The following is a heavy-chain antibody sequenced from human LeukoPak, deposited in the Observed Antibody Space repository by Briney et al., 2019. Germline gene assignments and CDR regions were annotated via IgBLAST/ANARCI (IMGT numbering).Heavy chain of an antibody. D-gene: IGHD2-2*02. CDR3: ARGCSSTSCYNGGDYYGMDV. CDR1: GFTFSTYA. Sequence: GGSLRLSCAASGFTFSTYAMNWVRQAPGKGLEWVSSISSGSSYIYYADSVKGRFTISRDNAKNSLYLQMNSLRAEDTAVYYCARGCSSTSCYNGGDYYGMDVWGQGTTVTVSS. V-gene: IGHV3-21*01. CDR2: ISSGSSYI. J-gene: IGHJ6*02.